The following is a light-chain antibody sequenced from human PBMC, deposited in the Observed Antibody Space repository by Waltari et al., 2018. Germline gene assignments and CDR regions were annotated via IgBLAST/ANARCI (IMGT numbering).Light chain of an antibody. CDR1: QGIRDS. J-gene: IGKJ2*02. CDR3: QQYYEAPRT. V-gene: IGKV1-NL1*01. Sequence: DIQLTQSPSSLSATLGDRVTITCRASQGIRDSLAWYQKKQGKAPKLLVHAASRLESGGPSRFSGSGSGPEYTLTISSLQPEDLATYYCQQYYEAPRTFGQGTKLEI. CDR2: AAS.